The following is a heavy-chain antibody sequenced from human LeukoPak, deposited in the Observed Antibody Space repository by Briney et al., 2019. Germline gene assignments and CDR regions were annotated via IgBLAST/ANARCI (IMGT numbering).Heavy chain of an antibody. CDR2: ISGYGTTT. CDR1: GFIFSNYA. J-gene: IGHJ4*02. CDR3: AKTQSGSFY. D-gene: IGHD5-12*01. V-gene: IGHV3-23*01. Sequence: GGSLRLSCEASGFIFSNYAMSWFRQAPGQGLEWVSAISGYGTTTYYAHSVKGRFTISRDNSNLYLQMNSLRVEDTATYYCAKTQSGSFYWGQGTLVTVSS.